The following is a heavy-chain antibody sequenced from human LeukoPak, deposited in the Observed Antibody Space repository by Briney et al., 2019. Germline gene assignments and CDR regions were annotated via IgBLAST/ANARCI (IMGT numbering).Heavy chain of an antibody. V-gene: IGHV4-4*07. CDR2: IYTSGST. CDR1: GGSIDSYH. CDR3: ARESRRIAAAGPSYYMDV. J-gene: IGHJ6*03. Sequence: SETLSLTCTVSGGSIDSYHWSWIRHPAGRGLEWIGRIYTSGSTNYNPSLKSRVTMSVDTSKNQFSLMLNSVTAADTAVYYCARESRRIAAAGPSYYMDVWGRGTTVTVSS. D-gene: IGHD6-13*01.